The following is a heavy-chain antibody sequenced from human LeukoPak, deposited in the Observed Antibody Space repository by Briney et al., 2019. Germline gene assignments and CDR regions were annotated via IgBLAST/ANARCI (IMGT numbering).Heavy chain of an antibody. Sequence: PGRSLRLSCAASGFTFSDYYMSSIRQAPGKGLEWVSYISISGSTIYYADSVKRRFTISRDNAKNSLYLQMNSLRAEDTAVYYCARGYYYDSSGYYPFDYWGQGTLVTVSS. CDR2: ISISGSTI. D-gene: IGHD3-22*01. V-gene: IGHV3-11*01. J-gene: IGHJ4*02. CDR1: GFTFSDYY. CDR3: ARGYYYDSSGYYPFDY.